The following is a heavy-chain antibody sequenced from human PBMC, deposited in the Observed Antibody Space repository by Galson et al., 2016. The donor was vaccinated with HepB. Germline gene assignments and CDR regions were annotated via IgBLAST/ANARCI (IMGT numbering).Heavy chain of an antibody. CDR1: DGSISSYY. CDR2: IYTTGST. Sequence: SETLSLTCTVSDGSISSYYWSWIRQSPGKGLECIGSIYTTGSTNYSPSLKSRVTISLDTSKNQFSLRLTSVTAADAAVYYCAKGVSGTPYFDFWGQGTLVTVSS. CDR3: AKGVSGTPYFDF. J-gene: IGHJ4*02. V-gene: IGHV4-4*09. D-gene: IGHD5/OR15-5a*01.